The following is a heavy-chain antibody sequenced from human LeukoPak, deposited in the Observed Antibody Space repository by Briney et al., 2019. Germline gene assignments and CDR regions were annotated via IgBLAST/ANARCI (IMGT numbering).Heavy chain of an antibody. CDR2: IDPSDSYT. J-gene: IGHJ4*02. D-gene: IGHD6-19*01. V-gene: IGHV5-10-1*01. Sequence: GESLKISCKGSGYSFTSYWISWVRQVPGKGLEWMGRIDPSDSYTNYSPSFQGHVTISADKSISTAYLQWSSLKASDTAMYYCARHGLDSSGWYVEDYWGQGTLVTVSS. CDR1: GYSFTSYW. CDR3: ARHGLDSSGWYVEDY.